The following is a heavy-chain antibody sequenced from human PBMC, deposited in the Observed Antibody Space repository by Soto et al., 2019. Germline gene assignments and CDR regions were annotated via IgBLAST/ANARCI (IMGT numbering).Heavy chain of an antibody. V-gene: IGHV3-13*04. CDR1: GFTLSKFD. Sequence: HPGGSLRLSCEASGFTLSKFDMHWVRQPTGKGLEWVSTIGISGDTYYAVSVKGRFTISRDNAKNSLSLQMNSLRAGDTALYFCARGQEVGDHFFDSWGKGTKVTVSS. CDR2: IGISGDT. CDR3: ARGQEVGDHFFDS. J-gene: IGHJ4*02. D-gene: IGHD2-21*01.